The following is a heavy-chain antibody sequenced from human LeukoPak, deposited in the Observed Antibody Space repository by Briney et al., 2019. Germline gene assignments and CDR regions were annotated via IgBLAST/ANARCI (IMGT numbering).Heavy chain of an antibody. CDR1: GYSFTSYW. CDR2: IYPGDSDT. Sequence: GESLKISCKGSGYSFTSYWIGWVRQMPGKGLEWMGIIYPGDSDTRYSPSFQGQVTISADKSISTAYLQWSSLKASDTAMYYCARRGTFEMATGQAFDYWGQGTLVTVSS. D-gene: IGHD5-24*01. V-gene: IGHV5-51*01. CDR3: ARRGTFEMATGQAFDY. J-gene: IGHJ4*02.